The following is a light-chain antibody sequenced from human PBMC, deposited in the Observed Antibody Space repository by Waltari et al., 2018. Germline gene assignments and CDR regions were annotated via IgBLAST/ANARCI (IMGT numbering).Light chain of an antibody. CDR3: AAFDDSLNGWV. CDR2: RNN. Sequence: QSMLTQPSSPSGAPGQRVTISCSGRSSNIGSNYVYWYQRLPGTAPKLLIYRNNQRPSGVPDRFSGSKSGTSASLAISGLRSEDEADYYCAAFDDSLNGWVFGGGTKLTVL. V-gene: IGLV1-47*01. J-gene: IGLJ3*02. CDR1: SSNIGSNY.